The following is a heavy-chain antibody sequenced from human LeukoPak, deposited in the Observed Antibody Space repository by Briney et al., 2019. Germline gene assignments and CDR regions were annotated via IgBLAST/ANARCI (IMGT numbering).Heavy chain of an antibody. CDR2: IYYSGST. D-gene: IGHD3-3*01. V-gene: IGHV4-59*01. Sequence: PSETLSPTCTVSGGSISSYYWNWIRQPPGKGLEWIGYIYYSGSTNYNPSLKSRVTISVDTSKNQFSLKLSSVTAADTAVYYCATYDFWSGHEAYWGQGTLVTVSS. J-gene: IGHJ4*02. CDR3: ATYDFWSGHEAY. CDR1: GGSISSYY.